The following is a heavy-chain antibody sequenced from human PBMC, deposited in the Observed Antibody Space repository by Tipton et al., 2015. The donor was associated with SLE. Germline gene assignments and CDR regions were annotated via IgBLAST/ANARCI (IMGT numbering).Heavy chain of an antibody. D-gene: IGHD4-23*01. V-gene: IGHV4-34*01. CDR2: IGPGGST. CDR3: ANDHGRSGNHN. J-gene: IGHJ4*02. Sequence: TLSLTCAAYGGSFSNHYWTWIRQSPGQGLEWIGGIGPGGSTNSNPSRKSRVTMSVDTSKNQFSLNLNSVTAADTAVYYCANDHGRSGNHNWGQGTLVTVSS. CDR1: GGSFSNHY.